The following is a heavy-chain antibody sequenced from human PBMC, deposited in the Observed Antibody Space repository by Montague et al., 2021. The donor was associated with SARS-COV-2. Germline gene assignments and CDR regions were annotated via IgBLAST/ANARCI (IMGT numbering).Heavy chain of an antibody. CDR2: ISYTGST. CDR1: GDSMSGSNSY. CDR3: ARLYIQKTLVGASRRRWFDP. D-gene: IGHD1-26*01. Sequence: SETLSLPCSVSGDSMSGSNSYWGWIRQPPGKGLESIGSISYTGSTSYNASLKSRVTMSVDTSKNEFSLRLSSVTASDTAVYYCARLYIQKTLVGASRRRWFDPWGLGTLVTVSS. J-gene: IGHJ5*02. V-gene: IGHV4-39*01.